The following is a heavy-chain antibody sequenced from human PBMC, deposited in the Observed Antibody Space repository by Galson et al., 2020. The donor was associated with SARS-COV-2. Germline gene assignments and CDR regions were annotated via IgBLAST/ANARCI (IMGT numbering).Heavy chain of an antibody. CDR3: ARSSGLPPDGFDV. CDR1: GFTFSDYG. CDR2: VSGSGGGT. D-gene: IGHD2-2*01. V-gene: IGHV3-23*01. J-gene: IGHJ6*02. Sequence: GGSLRLSCASSGFTFSDYGMNWVRRAPGKGLEWVSVVSGSGGGTYYAESVKGRFTISRDNSQNTLYLHMNSLRVDDTAIFYCARSSGLPPDGFDVWGRGATVTVSS.